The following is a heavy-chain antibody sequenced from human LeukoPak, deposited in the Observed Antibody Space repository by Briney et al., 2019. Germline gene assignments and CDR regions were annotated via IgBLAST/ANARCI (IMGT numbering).Heavy chain of an antibody. Sequence: PSETLSLTCAVYGGSFSGYYWSWIRQPPGKGLEWIGEINHSGSTNYNPSLKSRVTISVDTSKNQFSLKLSSVTAADTAVYYCARVPLVYGDRNSGGDYWGQGTLVTVSS. CDR2: INHSGST. D-gene: IGHD4-17*01. CDR3: ARVPLVYGDRNSGGDY. J-gene: IGHJ4*02. CDR1: GGSFSGYY. V-gene: IGHV4-34*01.